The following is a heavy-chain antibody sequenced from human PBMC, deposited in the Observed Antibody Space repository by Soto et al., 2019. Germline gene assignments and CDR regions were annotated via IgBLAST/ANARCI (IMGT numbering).Heavy chain of an antibody. D-gene: IGHD3-22*01. CDR1: GFTFSSYA. Sequence: GGSLRLSCAASGFTFSSYAMSWVRQAPGKGLEWVSAISGSGGSTYYADSVKGRFTISRDNSKNTLYLQMNSLRVEDTAVYYCATGGYYDSSDYWGQGTLVTVSS. J-gene: IGHJ4*02. CDR2: ISGSGGST. V-gene: IGHV3-23*01. CDR3: ATGGYYDSSDY.